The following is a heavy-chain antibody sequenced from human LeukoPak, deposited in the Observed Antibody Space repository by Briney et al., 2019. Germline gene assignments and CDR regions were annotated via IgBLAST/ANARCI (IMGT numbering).Heavy chain of an antibody. J-gene: IGHJ5*02. CDR2: IIPILGIA. V-gene: IGHV1-69*02. Sequence: SVKVSCKASGGTFSSYTISWVRQAPGQGLEWMGRIIPILGIANYAQKFQGRVTITADKSTSTAYMELSSLISEDTAVYYCARASIAARHWFDPWGQGTLVTVSS. D-gene: IGHD6-6*01. CDR3: ARASIAARHWFDP. CDR1: GGTFSSYT.